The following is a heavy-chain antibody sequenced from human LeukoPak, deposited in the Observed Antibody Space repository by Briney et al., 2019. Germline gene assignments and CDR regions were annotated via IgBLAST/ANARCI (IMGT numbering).Heavy chain of an antibody. D-gene: IGHD3-22*01. Sequence: GGSLRLSCAASGFTFDDYAMHWVRQAPGKGLEWVSCISWNSGSIGYADSVKGRFTISRDNAKNSLYLQMNSLRAEDTALYYCAKSGNYYDSSGYPTGAFDIWGQGTMVTVSS. V-gene: IGHV3-9*01. CDR1: GFTFDDYA. J-gene: IGHJ3*02. CDR2: ISWNSGSI. CDR3: AKSGNYYDSSGYPTGAFDI.